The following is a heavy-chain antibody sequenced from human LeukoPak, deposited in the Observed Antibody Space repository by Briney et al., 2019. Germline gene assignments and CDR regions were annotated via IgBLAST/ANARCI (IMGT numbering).Heavy chain of an antibody. CDR1: GFTFSSYA. CDR3: AKDRPNYYDSSGHYYRRDGDY. J-gene: IGHJ4*02. Sequence: GGSLRLSCAASGFTFSSYAMSWVRQAPGKGLEWVSSISGSGGYTYYAGSVKGRFTTSRDNSENTLYLQMNSLRAEDTAIYYCAKDRPNYYDSSGHYYRRDGDYWGQGTLVTVSS. D-gene: IGHD3-22*01. V-gene: IGHV3-23*01. CDR2: ISGSGGYT.